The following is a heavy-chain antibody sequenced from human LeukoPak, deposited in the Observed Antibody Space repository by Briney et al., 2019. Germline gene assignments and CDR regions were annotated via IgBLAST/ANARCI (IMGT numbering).Heavy chain of an antibody. CDR1: GFTFSSYA. CDR3: ARVYSSGWYEDY. Sequence: PGRSLRLSCAASGFTFSSYAMHWVRQAPGKGLEWVAVISYDGSNKYYADSVNGRFTISRDNSKNTLYLQMNSLRAEDTAVYYCARVYSSGWYEDYWGQGTLVTVSS. D-gene: IGHD6-19*01. J-gene: IGHJ4*02. CDR2: ISYDGSNK. V-gene: IGHV3-30-3*01.